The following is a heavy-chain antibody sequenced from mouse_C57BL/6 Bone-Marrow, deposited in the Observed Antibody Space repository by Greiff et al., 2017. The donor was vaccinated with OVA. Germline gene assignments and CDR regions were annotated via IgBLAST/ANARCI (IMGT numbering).Heavy chain of an antibody. V-gene: IGHV1-5*01. J-gene: IGHJ1*03. CDR3: TKGYSNYPWYFDV. CDR1: GYTFTSYW. Sequence: EVKLMESGPVLARPGASVKMSCKTSGYTFTSYWMHWVKQRPGQGLEWIGAIYPGNSDTSYNQKFKGKAKLTAVTSASTAYMELSSLTNEDSAVYYCTKGYSNYPWYFDVWGTGTTVTVSS. CDR2: IYPGNSDT. D-gene: IGHD2-5*01.